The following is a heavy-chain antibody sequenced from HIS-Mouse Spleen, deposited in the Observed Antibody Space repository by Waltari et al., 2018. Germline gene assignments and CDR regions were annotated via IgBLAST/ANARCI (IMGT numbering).Heavy chain of an antibody. V-gene: IGHV2-70*15. J-gene: IGHJ4*02. CDR2: IDGDDDK. CDR1: GFSLSTSGMC. CDR3: ARIAEGYSSGWYAFDY. Sequence: QVTLRESGPALVKPTQTLTLTCTFSGFSLSTSGMCVSWIRQPPGKALEWLARIDGDDDKYYSTSLTTRLTISKDTSKNQVVLTMTNMDPVDTATYYCARIAEGYSSGWYAFDYWGQGTLVTVSS. D-gene: IGHD6-19*01.